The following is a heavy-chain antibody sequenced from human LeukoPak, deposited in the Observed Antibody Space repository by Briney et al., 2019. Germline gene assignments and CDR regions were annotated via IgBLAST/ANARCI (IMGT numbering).Heavy chain of an antibody. J-gene: IGHJ2*01. CDR1: GGSISTSAYY. Sequence: SETLSLTCIVSGGSISTSAYYWGWIRQPPGEGLQWIGSIYYSGNTYYNSSLKSRVTISVDTSTSQFSLRLSSVTAADTAVYYCARGVTMIVVVIHDWYFDLWGRGTLVTVSS. CDR3: ARGVTMIVVVIHDWYFDL. D-gene: IGHD3-22*01. V-gene: IGHV4-39*01. CDR2: IYYSGNT.